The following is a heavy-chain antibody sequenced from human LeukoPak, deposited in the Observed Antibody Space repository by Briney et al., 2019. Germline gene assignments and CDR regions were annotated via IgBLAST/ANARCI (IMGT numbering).Heavy chain of an antibody. V-gene: IGHV3-66*01. Sequence: GGSLRLSCAASGFTVSRNYMTWVRQAPGKGLEWVSVIYSDGDTYYVDSVKGRFTISRDNSKNTLYLQMSSLRAEDTAVYYCVNSPLGMVYATLDYWGQGTLVTVSS. CDR3: VNSPLGMVYATLDY. CDR2: IYSDGDT. CDR1: GFTVSRNY. D-gene: IGHD2-8*01. J-gene: IGHJ4*02.